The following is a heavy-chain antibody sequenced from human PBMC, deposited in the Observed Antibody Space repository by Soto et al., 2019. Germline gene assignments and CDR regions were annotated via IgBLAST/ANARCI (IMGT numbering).Heavy chain of an antibody. V-gene: IGHV4-31*03. Sequence: SETLSLTCTVSGGSISSGGYYWSWIRQHPGKGLEWIGYIYYSGSTYYNPSLKSRVTISVDTSKNQFSLKLSSVTAADTAVYYCARVALITMVRGVITPDYFDYWGQGTLVTVSS. D-gene: IGHD3-10*01. CDR2: IYYSGST. J-gene: IGHJ4*02. CDR3: ARVALITMVRGVITPDYFDY. CDR1: GGSISSGGYY.